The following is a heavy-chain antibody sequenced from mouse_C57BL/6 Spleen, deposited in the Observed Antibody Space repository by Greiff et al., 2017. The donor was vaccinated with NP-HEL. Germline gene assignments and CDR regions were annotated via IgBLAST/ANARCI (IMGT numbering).Heavy chain of an antibody. CDR3: AREGYYGSSDVNY. D-gene: IGHD1-1*01. CDR2: IYPGDGDT. CDR1: GYAFSSSW. J-gene: IGHJ2*01. Sequence: VQLQQSGPELVKPGASVKISCKASGYAFSSSWMNWVKQRPGKGLEWIGRIYPGDGDTNYNGKFKGKATLTADKSSSTAYMQLSSLTSEDSAVYFCAREGYYGSSDVNYWGQGTTLTVSS. V-gene: IGHV1-82*01.